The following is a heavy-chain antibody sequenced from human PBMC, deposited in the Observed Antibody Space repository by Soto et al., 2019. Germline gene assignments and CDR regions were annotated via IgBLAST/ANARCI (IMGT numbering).Heavy chain of an antibody. CDR1: GDTFSNHT. Sequence: QVQLVQSGAEVKKPGSSVKVSCKASGDTFSNHTISWVRQAPGQGLEWMGRIIPILCVANYAQKFQGRVPTTAEKSTSTAYMELSSLRSADTAVYYCARGAEMGTVTKGYYYYMDVWGKGTTVTVSS. CDR3: ARGAEMGTVTKGYYYYMDV. V-gene: IGHV1-69*04. CDR2: IIPILCVA. J-gene: IGHJ6*03. D-gene: IGHD4-17*01.